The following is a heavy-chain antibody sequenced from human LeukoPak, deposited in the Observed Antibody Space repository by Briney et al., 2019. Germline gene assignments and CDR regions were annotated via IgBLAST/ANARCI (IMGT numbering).Heavy chain of an antibody. CDR2: IYHSGST. CDR3: ARDHCSGGSCYLPAGWFDP. J-gene: IGHJ5*02. V-gene: IGHV4-38-2*02. Sequence: SETLSPTCAVSGYSISSGYYWGWIRQPPGKGLEWIGSIYHSGSTYYNPSLKSRVTISVDTSKNQFSLKLSSVPAADPAVYYCARDHCSGGSCYLPAGWFDPWGQGTLVTVSS. D-gene: IGHD2-15*01. CDR1: GYSISSGYY.